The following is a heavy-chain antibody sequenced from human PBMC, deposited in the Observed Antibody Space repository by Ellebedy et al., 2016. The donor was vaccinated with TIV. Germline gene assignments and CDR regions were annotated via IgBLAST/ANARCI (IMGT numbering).Heavy chain of an antibody. D-gene: IGHD6-19*01. CDR1: GFIFSNYW. CDR3: AYTNVAVPGFFDS. CDR2: IKQDGSET. Sequence: GGSLRLSCAASGFIFSNYWMSWVRQAPGKGLEWVANIKQDGSETYSVDSVKGRFTISRDNAKNSLYLQMNSLRADDTAVYYCAYTNVAVPGFFDSWGQGTLVTVSS. V-gene: IGHV3-7*01. J-gene: IGHJ4*02.